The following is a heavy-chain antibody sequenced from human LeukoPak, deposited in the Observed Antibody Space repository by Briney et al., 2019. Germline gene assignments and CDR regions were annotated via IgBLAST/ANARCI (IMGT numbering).Heavy chain of an antibody. J-gene: IGHJ4*02. Sequence: SETLSLTCTVSGGSISSSSYYWGWIRQPPGKGLEWIGSIYYSGSTYYNPSLKSRVTISVDTSKNQFSLKLSSVTAADTAVYYCARVPIYGSGYEWDYFDYWGQGTLVTVSS. D-gene: IGHD5-12*01. CDR3: ARVPIYGSGYEWDYFDY. V-gene: IGHV4-39*07. CDR2: IYYSGST. CDR1: GGSISSSSYY.